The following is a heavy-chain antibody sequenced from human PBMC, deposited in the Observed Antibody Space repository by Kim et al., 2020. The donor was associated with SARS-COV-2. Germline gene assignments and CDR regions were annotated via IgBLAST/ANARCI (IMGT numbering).Heavy chain of an antibody. D-gene: IGHD3-10*01. J-gene: IGHJ4*02. CDR3: AKDHYSVLDY. Sequence: NKYYADSVKGRFTISRDNSKNTLYLQMNSLRAEDTAVYYCAKDHYSVLDYWGQGTLVTVSS. V-gene: IGHV3-30*02. CDR2: NK.